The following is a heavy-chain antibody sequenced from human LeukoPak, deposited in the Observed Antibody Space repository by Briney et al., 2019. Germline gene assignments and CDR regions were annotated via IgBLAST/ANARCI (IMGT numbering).Heavy chain of an antibody. CDR1: GGSISSYY. Sequence: SETLSLTCTVSGGSISSYYWSWIRQPAGKGLEWIGRIYTSGSTNYNPSLKSRVTMSVDTSKNQFSLKLSSVTAADTAVYYCARMHDYGDFYYYYYYGMDVWGQGTTVTVSS. V-gene: IGHV4-4*07. CDR2: IYTSGST. D-gene: IGHD4-17*01. CDR3: ARMHDYGDFYYYYYYGMDV. J-gene: IGHJ6*02.